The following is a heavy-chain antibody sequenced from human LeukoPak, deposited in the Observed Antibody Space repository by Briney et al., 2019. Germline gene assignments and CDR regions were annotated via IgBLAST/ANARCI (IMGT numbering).Heavy chain of an antibody. CDR2: IYYSGST. Sequence: SETLSLTCTVSGGSISGYYWSWIRQPPGKGLEWIGYIYYSGSTNYNPSLKSRVTISVDTSKNQFSLKLSSVTAADTAVYYCARCGSGTYYYYYYMDVWGKGTTVTISS. V-gene: IGHV4-59*01. J-gene: IGHJ6*03. D-gene: IGHD3-10*01. CDR3: ARCGSGTYYYYYYMDV. CDR1: GGSISGYY.